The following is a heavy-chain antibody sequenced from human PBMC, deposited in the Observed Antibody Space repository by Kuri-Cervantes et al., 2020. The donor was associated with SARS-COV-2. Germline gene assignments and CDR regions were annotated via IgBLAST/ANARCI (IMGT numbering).Heavy chain of an antibody. D-gene: IGHD2-15*01. CDR2: ISWNSGSI. V-gene: IGHV3-9*01. CDR3: ARASSYSLFNTAFDI. CDR1: GFTFDDYA. J-gene: IGHJ3*02. Sequence: GGSLRLSCAASGFTFDDYAMHWVRQAPGKGLEWVSGISWNSGSIGYADSVKGRFTISRDNAKNTLYLQMNSLRAEDTAVYYCARASSYSLFNTAFDIWGQGTMVTVSS.